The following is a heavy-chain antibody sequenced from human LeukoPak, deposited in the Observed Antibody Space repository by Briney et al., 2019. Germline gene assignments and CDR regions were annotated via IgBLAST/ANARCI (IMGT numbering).Heavy chain of an antibody. CDR1: GYTFTSYD. V-gene: IGHV1-18*01. CDR2: ISAYNGNT. CDR3: ARGGLVSGFDWFQVHNSVYYYYYYYMDV. D-gene: IGHD3-9*01. Sequence: GASVKVSCKASGYTFTSYDISWVRQAPGQGLEWMGWISAYNGNTNYAQKLQGRVTMTTDTSTSTAYMELRSLRSDDTAVYYCARGGLVSGFDWFQVHNSVYYYYYYYMDVWGKGTTVTISS. J-gene: IGHJ6*03.